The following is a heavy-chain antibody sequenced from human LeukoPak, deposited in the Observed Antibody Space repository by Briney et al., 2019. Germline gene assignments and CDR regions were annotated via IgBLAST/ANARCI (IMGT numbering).Heavy chain of an antibody. CDR3: AKETTVAGFYPYLDY. D-gene: IGHD6-19*01. Sequence: GGSLRLSCAGSGFTFSSQSMNWVRQVPGKGLEWISYISSGSSAIYYADSVKGRFTISRDNSKNTLYLQMSSLRAEDTAVYYCAKETTVAGFYPYLDYWGQGTLVTVSS. CDR2: ISSGSSAI. J-gene: IGHJ4*02. CDR1: GFTFSSQS. V-gene: IGHV3-48*01.